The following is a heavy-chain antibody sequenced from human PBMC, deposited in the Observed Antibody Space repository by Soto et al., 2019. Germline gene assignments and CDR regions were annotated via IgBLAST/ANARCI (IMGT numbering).Heavy chain of an antibody. CDR3: AREKVGTTFFDN. CDR1: GFAISRGYY. V-gene: IGHV4-38-2*02. Sequence: RSLTCNVSGFAISRGYYWSWVRQSPGKGLEWIGSIYPSVSSYHNPSLETRLTLSIDTSKNQLTLKLASVTAADTALYYCAREKVGTTFFDNWGKGIQVTVSS. D-gene: IGHD1-1*01. CDR2: IYPSVSS. J-gene: IGHJ4*02.